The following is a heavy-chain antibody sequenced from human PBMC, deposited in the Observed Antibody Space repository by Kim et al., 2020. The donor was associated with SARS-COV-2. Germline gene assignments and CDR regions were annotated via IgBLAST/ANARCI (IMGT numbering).Heavy chain of an antibody. CDR2: IYDSGST. V-gene: IGHV4-39*01. CDR3: ARHVQYDDSSGYYLWAFDI. Sequence: SETLSLTCTVSGGSISSSSYYWGWIRQPPGKGLEWIGSIYDSGSTYYNPSLQSRVTISVDTSKNQFPLKLSSVTAADTAVYYCARHVQYDDSSGYYLWAFDICGQGTMVTVSS. D-gene: IGHD3-22*01. CDR1: GGSISSSSYY. J-gene: IGHJ3*02.